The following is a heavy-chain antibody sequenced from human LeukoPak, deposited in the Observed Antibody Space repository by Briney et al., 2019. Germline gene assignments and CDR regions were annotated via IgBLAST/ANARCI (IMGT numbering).Heavy chain of an antibody. V-gene: IGHV4-39*01. CDR2: VYYSGTT. CDR1: GDSISSTSYY. J-gene: IGHJ4*02. Sequence: PSETLSLTCTVSGDSISSTSYYWGWIRQPPGKGLEWIGSVYYSGTTYSNPSLKSRVTMSVDTSKNQFSLKLSSVTAADTAVYYCARHAYYYDSSGYYYYFDYWGQGTLDTVSS. D-gene: IGHD3-22*01. CDR3: ARHAYYYDSSGYYYYFDY.